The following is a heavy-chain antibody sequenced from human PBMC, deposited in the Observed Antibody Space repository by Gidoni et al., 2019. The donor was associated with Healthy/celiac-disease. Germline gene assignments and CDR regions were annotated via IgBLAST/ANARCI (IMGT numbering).Heavy chain of an antibody. CDR3: ARSGDYYVSSGFWY. J-gene: IGHJ4*02. Sequence: QVQLQESGPGLVKPSQTLSLTCTVSGGSISSGDYYWSWIRQHPGKGREWIGYIYYSGSTYYNPSLKSRVTISVDTSKNQFSLKLSSVTAADTAVYYCARSGDYYVSSGFWYWGQGTLVTVSS. V-gene: IGHV4-31*03. D-gene: IGHD3-22*01. CDR1: GGSISSGDYY. CDR2: IYYSGST.